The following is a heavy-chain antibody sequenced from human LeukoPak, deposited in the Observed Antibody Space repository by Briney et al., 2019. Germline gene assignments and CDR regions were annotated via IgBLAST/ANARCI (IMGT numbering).Heavy chain of an antibody. V-gene: IGHV3-33*01. J-gene: IGHJ3*02. Sequence: GGSLRLSCAASGFTFSSYGMHWVRQAPGKGLEWVAVIWYDGSNKYYADSVKGRFTISRDNSKNTLYLQMNSLRAEDTAVYYCARGPVYYGSGSSHGFGIWGQGTMVTVSS. D-gene: IGHD3-10*01. CDR1: GFTFSSYG. CDR2: IWYDGSNK. CDR3: ARGPVYYGSGSSHGFGI.